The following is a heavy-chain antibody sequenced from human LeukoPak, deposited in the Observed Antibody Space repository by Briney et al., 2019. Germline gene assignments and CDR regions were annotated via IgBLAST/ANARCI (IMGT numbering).Heavy chain of an antibody. V-gene: IGHV1-8*01. Sequence: ASVKVSCKASGYTFTSYDINWVRQATGQGLEWMGWMNPNSGNTGYAQKFQGRVTMTRDMSTSTVYMELSSLRSEDTAVYYCARGGKVNWFDPWGQGTLVTVSS. CDR1: GYTFTSYD. CDR3: ARGGKVNWFDP. J-gene: IGHJ5*02. CDR2: MNPNSGNT.